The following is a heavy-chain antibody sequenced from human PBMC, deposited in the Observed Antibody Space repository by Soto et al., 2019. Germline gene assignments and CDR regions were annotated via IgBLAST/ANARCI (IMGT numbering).Heavy chain of an antibody. CDR2: ISGNGRII. CDR1: GFIFSDYY. V-gene: IGHV3-11*01. CDR3: ARDFGADSRTEFYY. J-gene: IGHJ4*02. Sequence: PGGSLRLSCATSGFIFSDYYMHWIRQAPGKGLEWISYISGNGRIIQYADSAKGRFTISRDNAQNSLYLQMNSLRAEDTALYFWARDFGADSRTEFYYWGQGTLVTVSS. D-gene: IGHD2-21*02.